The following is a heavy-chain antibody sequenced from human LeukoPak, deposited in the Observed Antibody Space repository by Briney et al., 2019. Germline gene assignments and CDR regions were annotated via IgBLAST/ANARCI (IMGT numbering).Heavy chain of an antibody. V-gene: IGHV1-18*01. CDR3: ARDRRSVAAAGIIFDP. CDR1: GYTFTSYG. D-gene: IGHD6-13*01. CDR2: ISAYNGNT. Sequence: ASVKVSCRASGYTFTSYGISWVRQAPGQGLEWMGWISAYNGNTNYAQKLQDRVTMTTDTSTSTAYMELRSLRSDDTAVYYCARDRRSVAAAGIIFDPWGQGTLVTVSS. J-gene: IGHJ5*02.